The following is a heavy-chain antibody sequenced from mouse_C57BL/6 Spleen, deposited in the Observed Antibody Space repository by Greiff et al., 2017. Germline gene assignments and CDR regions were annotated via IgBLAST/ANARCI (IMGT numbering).Heavy chain of an antibody. J-gene: IGHJ4*01. CDR1: GYTFTSYW. CDR2: INPSNGGT. CDR3: ARWSRYAMDY. V-gene: IGHV1-53*01. Sequence: QVQLQQPGAELVKPGASVKLSCKASGYTFTSYWMHWVKQRPGQGLEWIGNINPSNGGTNYNAKFQSKATLTVDKSSTTAYRQLSSLTSVDSAVYYCARWSRYAMDYWGQGPSVTVSS. D-gene: IGHD3-1*01.